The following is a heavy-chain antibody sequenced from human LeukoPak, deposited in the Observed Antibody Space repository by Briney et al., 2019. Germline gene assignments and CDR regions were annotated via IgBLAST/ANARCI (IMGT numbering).Heavy chain of an antibody. J-gene: IGHJ5*02. CDR3: ARTMKYSSSWRPYSWFDP. D-gene: IGHD6-13*01. V-gene: IGHV1-18*01. CDR2: ISAYNGNT. CDR1: GYTFTSYG. Sequence: GASVKVSCKASGYTFTSYGISWVRQAPGQGLEWVGWISAYNGNTNYAQKLQGRVTMTTDTSTSTAYMELGSLRSDDTAVYYCARTMKYSSSWRPYSWFDPWGQGTLVTVSS.